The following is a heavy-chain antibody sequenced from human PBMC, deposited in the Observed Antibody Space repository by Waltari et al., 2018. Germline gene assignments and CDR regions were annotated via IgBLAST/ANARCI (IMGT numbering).Heavy chain of an antibody. D-gene: IGHD6-6*01. J-gene: IGHJ6*03. Sequence: EVQLLESGGGLVQPGGSLRLSCAASGFTFSSYAMSWVRQAPGKGLEWVSAIRCRGGSTNCADAVKGRFTISRDNSKNTLYLQMNSLRAEDTAVYYCASYIAARPGGRLGVYYYMDVWGKGTTVTVSS. CDR2: IRCRGGST. CDR3: ASYIAARPGGRLGVYYYMDV. CDR1: GFTFSSYA. V-gene: IGHV3-23*01.